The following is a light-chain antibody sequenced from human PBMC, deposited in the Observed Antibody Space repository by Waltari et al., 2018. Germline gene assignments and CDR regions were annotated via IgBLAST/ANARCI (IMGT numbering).Light chain of an antibody. Sequence: QSALTQPASVSGSPGQSIPISCTGTSSDVGGYNHVPWYQQHPGKAPKLMIYEVSNRPSGVSNRFSGSKSGNTASLTISGLQAEDEADYYCSSYTSSSTLVVFGGGTKLTVL. J-gene: IGLJ2*01. CDR3: SSYTSSSTLVV. V-gene: IGLV2-14*01. CDR1: SSDVGGYNH. CDR2: EVS.